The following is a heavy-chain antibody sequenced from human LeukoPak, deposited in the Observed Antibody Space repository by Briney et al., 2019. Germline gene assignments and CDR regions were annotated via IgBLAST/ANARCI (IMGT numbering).Heavy chain of an antibody. V-gene: IGHV4-34*01. Sequence: SETLSLTCAVYGGSFSGYYWSWIRQPPGKGLEWIGEINHSGSTNYNPSLKSRVTMSVDTSKNQFSLKLSSVTAADTAVYYCAREYSSGWDYFDYWGQGTLVTVSS. CDR3: AREYSSGWDYFDY. J-gene: IGHJ4*02. D-gene: IGHD6-19*01. CDR1: GGSFSGYY. CDR2: INHSGST.